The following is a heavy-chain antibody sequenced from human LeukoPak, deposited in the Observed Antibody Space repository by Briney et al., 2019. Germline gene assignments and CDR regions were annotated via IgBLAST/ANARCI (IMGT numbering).Heavy chain of an antibody. J-gene: IGHJ4*02. CDR1: GLTFNRYA. V-gene: IGHV3-30*04. CDR3: ARVGYYDSSGYTDFDY. Sequence: GGSLRLSCAASGLTFNRYAMHWVRQAPGKGLEWVAVISYDGSNKYYAGSVKGRFTISRDNSKNTLYLQMNSLRVEDTAVYFCARVGYYDSSGYTDFDYWGQGTLVTVSS. D-gene: IGHD3-22*01. CDR2: ISYDGSNK.